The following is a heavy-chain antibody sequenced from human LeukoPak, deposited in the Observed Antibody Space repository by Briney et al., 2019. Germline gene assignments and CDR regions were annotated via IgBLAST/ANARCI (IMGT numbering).Heavy chain of an antibody. CDR3: ARLLYYDFWSGYQRGLRHNWFDP. Sequence: PGGSLRLSCAASGFTFSNYWMNWVRQPPGKGLEWIGEINHSGSTNYNPSLKSRVTISVDTSRNQFSLKLSSVTAADTAVYYCARLLYYDFWSGYQRGLRHNWFDPWGQGTLVTVSS. CDR1: GFTFSNYW. CDR2: INHSGST. J-gene: IGHJ5*02. V-gene: IGHV4-34*01. D-gene: IGHD3-3*01.